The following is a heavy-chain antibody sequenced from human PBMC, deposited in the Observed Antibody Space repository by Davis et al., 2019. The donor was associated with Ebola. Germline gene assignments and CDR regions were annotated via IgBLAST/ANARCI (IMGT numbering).Heavy chain of an antibody. D-gene: IGHD6-13*01. CDR2: INHSGST. CDR3: ARGRTGYSSSWRYYYGMDV. J-gene: IGHJ6*02. CDR1: SVSISKTSYY. V-gene: IGHV4-34*01. Sequence: MPSETLSLTCDASSVSISKTSYYWSCIRQPPGKGLDWIGEINHSGSTNYNPSLKSRATITVDTSKNQFTLQLSPVTAADTAVYYCARGRTGYSSSWRYYYGMDVWGQGTTVTVSS.